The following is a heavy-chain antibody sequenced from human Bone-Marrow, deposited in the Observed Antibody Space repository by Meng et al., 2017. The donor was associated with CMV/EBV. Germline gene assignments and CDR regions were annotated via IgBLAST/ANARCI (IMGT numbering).Heavy chain of an antibody. D-gene: IGHD2-2*01. J-gene: IGHJ4*02. CDR2: INPNSGGT. CDR3: AVGYSSSTSCRFDY. Sequence: ASVKVSCKASGYTFTGYYMHWVRQAPGQGLEWMGWINPNSGGTNYAQKFQGRVTMTRDTSISTAYMELSRLRSDDTAVYYCAVGYSSSTSCRFDYWGQGTLVTVSS. CDR1: GYTFTGYY. V-gene: IGHV1-2*02.